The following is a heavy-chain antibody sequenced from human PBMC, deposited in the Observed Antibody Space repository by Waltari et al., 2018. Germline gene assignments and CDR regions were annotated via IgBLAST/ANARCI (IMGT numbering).Heavy chain of an antibody. CDR2: INPSGGST. Sequence: QVQLVQSGAEVKKPGASVKVSCKASGYTFTSYYMHWVRQAPGQGLEWMGIINPSGGSTSYEKKFQGRVTMTRDTSTSTVYMELSSLRSEDTAVYYCARDLRGVVVVAATQYYYYYYYMDVWGKGTTVTVSS. V-gene: IGHV1-46*01. J-gene: IGHJ6*03. CDR1: GYTFTSYY. CDR3: ARDLRGVVVVAATQYYYYYYYMDV. D-gene: IGHD2-15*01.